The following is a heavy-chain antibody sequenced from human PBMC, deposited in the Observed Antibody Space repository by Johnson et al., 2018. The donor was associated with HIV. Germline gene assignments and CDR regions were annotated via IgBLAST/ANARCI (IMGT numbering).Heavy chain of an antibody. CDR3: AKDDSPYRDAFDI. Sequence: VQLVESGGGLVQPGGSLRLSCVATAFTVSSNYMSWVRQAPGKGLEWVSAIYSDGSTYYAESVKGRFTVSRDNAKNSLYLQMTSLRVEDTAVYYCAKDDSPYRDAFDIWGQGTLVTVFS. CDR1: AFTVSSNY. V-gene: IGHV3-66*01. D-gene: IGHD1-14*01. CDR2: IYSDGST. J-gene: IGHJ3*02.